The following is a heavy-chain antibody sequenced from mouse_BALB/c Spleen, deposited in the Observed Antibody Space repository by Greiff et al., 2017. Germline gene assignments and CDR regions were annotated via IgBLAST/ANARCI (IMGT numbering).Heavy chain of an antibody. CDR2: ISSGGSYT. V-gene: IGHV5-6*01. D-gene: IGHD2-4*01. CDR3: AGPLSTMRAMDY. J-gene: IGHJ4*01. Sequence: EVQVVESGGDLVKPGGSLKLSCAASGFTFSSYGMSWVRQTPDKRLEWVATISSGGSYTYYPDSVKGRFTISRDNAKNTLYLQMSSLKSEDTAMYCCAGPLSTMRAMDYWGQGTSVTVSS. CDR1: GFTFSSYG.